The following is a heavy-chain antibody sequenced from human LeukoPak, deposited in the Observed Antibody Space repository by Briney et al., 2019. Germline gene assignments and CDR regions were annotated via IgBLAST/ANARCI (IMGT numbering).Heavy chain of an antibody. V-gene: IGHV1-69*05. J-gene: IGHJ2*01. CDR1: GYTLTELS. CDR3: ARGLLRFLEGPAPIVHFDL. Sequence: SVKVSCKVSGYTLTELSMHWVRQAPGQGLEWMGGIIPIFGTANYAQKFQGRVTITTDESTCTAYMELSSLRSEDTAVYYCARGLLRFLEGPAPIVHFDLWGRGTLVTVSS. CDR2: IIPIFGTA. D-gene: IGHD3-3*01.